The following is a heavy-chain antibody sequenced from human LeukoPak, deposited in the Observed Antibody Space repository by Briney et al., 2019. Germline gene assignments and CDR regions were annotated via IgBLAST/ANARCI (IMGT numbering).Heavy chain of an antibody. J-gene: IGHJ5*02. Sequence: ASVKVSCKVSGYTLTELSMHWVRQAPGKGLEWMGGFDPEDGGTIYAQKFQDRVTMTEDTSTDTAYMELSSLRSEDTAVYYCATLYSSSWGDPWGQGTLVTVSS. CDR3: ATLYSSSWGDP. V-gene: IGHV1-24*01. D-gene: IGHD6-13*01. CDR1: GYTLTELS. CDR2: FDPEDGGT.